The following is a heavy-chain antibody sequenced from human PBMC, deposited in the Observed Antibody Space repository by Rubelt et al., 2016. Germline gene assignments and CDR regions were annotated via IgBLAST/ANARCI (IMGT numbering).Heavy chain of an antibody. CDR2: IWYAGSNK. J-gene: IGHJ4*02. V-gene: IGHV3-33*01. Sequence: EWVAVIWYAGSNKYYADSVKGRFTISRDNSKNTLYLQMNSLRAEDTAVYYCARDRGVLRYFDWDSSGYYYADFDYWGQGTLVTVSS. CDR3: ARDRGVLRYFDWDSSGYYYADFDY. D-gene: IGHD3-22*01.